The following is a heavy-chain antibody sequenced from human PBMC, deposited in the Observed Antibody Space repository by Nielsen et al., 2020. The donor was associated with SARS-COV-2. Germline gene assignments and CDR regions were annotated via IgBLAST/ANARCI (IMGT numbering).Heavy chain of an antibody. Sequence: GESLKISCAASGFTFSSYIMYWVRQAPGKGLEWAANINPDGTEKNYVDSVKGRFTISRDNAKNSLSLQMSTLRVEDTAVYYCARVDSTRVFAILHWFDPWGQGTLVTVSS. CDR1: GFTFSSYI. CDR2: INPDGTEK. D-gene: IGHD2-21*01. CDR3: ARVDSTRVFAILHWFDP. V-gene: IGHV3-7*03. J-gene: IGHJ5*02.